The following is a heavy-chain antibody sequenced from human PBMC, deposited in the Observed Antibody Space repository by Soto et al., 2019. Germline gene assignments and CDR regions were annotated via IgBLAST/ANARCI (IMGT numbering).Heavy chain of an antibody. Sequence: GGSLRLSCAASGFTFSNAWMSWVRQAPGKGLEWVGHIKSKTDGGTTDYAAPVKGRFTISRDDSKNTLYLQMNSLKTEDTAVYYCTTARGYYDSSGYYPWGQGTLVTVSS. CDR1: GFTFSNAW. V-gene: IGHV3-15*01. CDR2: IKSKTDGGTT. CDR3: TTARGYYDSSGYYP. D-gene: IGHD3-22*01. J-gene: IGHJ5*02.